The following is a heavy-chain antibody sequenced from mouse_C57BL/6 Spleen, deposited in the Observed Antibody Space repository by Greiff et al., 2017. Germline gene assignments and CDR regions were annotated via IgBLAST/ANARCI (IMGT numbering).Heavy chain of an antibody. CDR2: IDPSDSYT. J-gene: IGHJ4*01. D-gene: IGHD1-1*01. V-gene: IGHV1-50*01. CDR3: ARNYGSSYVGYAMDY. CDR1: GYTFTSYW. Sequence: QVQLQPGAELVKPGASVKLSCKASGYTFTSYWMQWVKQRPGQGLEWIGEIDPSDSYTNYNQKFKGKATLTVDTSSSTAYMQLSSLTSEDSAVYYCARNYGSSYVGYAMDYWGQGTSVTVSS.